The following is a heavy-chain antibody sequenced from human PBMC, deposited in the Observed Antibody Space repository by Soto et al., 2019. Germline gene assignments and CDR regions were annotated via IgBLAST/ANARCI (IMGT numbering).Heavy chain of an antibody. D-gene: IGHD3-10*01. CDR1: GGSISSGGYY. CDR3: ASNYGSGSYDYYYGMDV. V-gene: IGHV4-31*03. J-gene: IGHJ6*02. CDR2: IYYSGST. Sequence: PSETLSLTCTVSGGSISSGGYYWSWIRQRPGKCLEWIGYIYYSGSTYYNPSLKSRVTISVDTSKNQFSLKLSSVTAADTAVYYCASNYGSGSYDYYYGMDVWGQGTTVTVYS.